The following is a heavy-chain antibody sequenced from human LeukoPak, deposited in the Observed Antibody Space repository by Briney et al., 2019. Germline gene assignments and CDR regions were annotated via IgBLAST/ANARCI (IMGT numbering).Heavy chain of an antibody. CDR1: GFSLNTARMG. CDR3: ARTDYDYVWGSYHPLDQ. CDR2: IFSNDEK. V-gene: IGHV2-26*01. D-gene: IGHD3-16*02. Sequence: ESGPVLVKPTATLTLTCTVSGFSGFSLNTARMGVSWIRQPPGKALDWLTHIFSNDEKSYRTSLKSRLTISKDHSKSQVVLTMTSMDPVDTATYYCARTDYDYVWGSYHPLDQWGQGTLVTVSS. J-gene: IGHJ4*02.